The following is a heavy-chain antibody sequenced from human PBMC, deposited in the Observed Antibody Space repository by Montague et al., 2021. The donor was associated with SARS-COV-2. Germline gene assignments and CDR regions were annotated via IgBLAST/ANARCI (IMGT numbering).Heavy chain of an antibody. CDR1: GFTFSSYE. CDR2: ISRSGSII. V-gene: IGHV3-48*03. D-gene: IGHD6-13*01. CDR3: AREYIEAAGHGNDY. Sequence: FLRLSCAASGFTFSSYEMNWVRQAPGKGLEWVSYISRSGSIIYYADSVKGRFTISRDNAKNSLYLQMNSLRAEDTAVYYCAREYIEAAGHGNDYWGQGTLVTVSS. J-gene: IGHJ4*02.